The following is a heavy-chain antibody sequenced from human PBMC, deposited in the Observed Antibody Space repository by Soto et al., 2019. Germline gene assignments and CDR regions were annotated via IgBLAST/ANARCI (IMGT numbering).Heavy chain of an antibody. J-gene: IGHJ4*02. CDR2: IDESGIT. Sequence: QVQVQQWGAGLLKPSETLSLTCSVYGVSLSGYYWSWIRQPPGKGLEWIGEIDESGITNYNSSFKSRVTISIDTYKSQLSLKLRSVNAADTAVYYCARSGAWIPDYWGQGILVTVSS. D-gene: IGHD5-18*01. V-gene: IGHV4-34*01. CDR3: ARSGAWIPDY. CDR1: GVSLSGYY.